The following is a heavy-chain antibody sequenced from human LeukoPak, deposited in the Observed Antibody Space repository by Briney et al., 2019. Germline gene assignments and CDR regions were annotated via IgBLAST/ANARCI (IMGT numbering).Heavy chain of an antibody. CDR2: MNPNSGST. J-gene: IGHJ3*02. Sequence: ASVTVSCKASGYTFTNYDFNWMRQATGQGLEWMGWMNPNSGSTGYAQKFQGRVTMTRDTSISTAYMELSSLTSEDTAVYYCASDARGAAAADDPLDIWGQGTTVTVSS. CDR1: GYTFTNYD. CDR3: ASDARGAAAADDPLDI. V-gene: IGHV1-8*01. D-gene: IGHD6-13*01.